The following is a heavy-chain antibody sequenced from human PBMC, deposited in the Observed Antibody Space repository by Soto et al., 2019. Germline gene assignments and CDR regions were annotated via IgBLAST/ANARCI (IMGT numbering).Heavy chain of an antibody. J-gene: IGHJ5*02. V-gene: IGHV1-69*13. CDR3: ARDEGTIGWFDP. CDR1: GGTFSSYA. Sequence: ASVKVSCKASGGTFSSYAISWVRQAPGQGLEWMGGIIPIFGTANYAQKSQGRVTITADESTSTAYMELSSLRSEDTAVYYCARDEGTIGWFDPWGQGTLVTVSS. CDR2: IIPIFGTA. D-gene: IGHD1-7*01.